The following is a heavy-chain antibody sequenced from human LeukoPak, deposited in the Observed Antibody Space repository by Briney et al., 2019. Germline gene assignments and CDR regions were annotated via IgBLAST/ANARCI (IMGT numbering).Heavy chain of an antibody. D-gene: IGHD4-11*01. CDR1: SYSISSGYY. V-gene: IGHV4-38-2*02. J-gene: IGHJ6*03. CDR3: ARGRVSSSTWYSTYYYFFYMDF. CDR2: IYHSGNT. Sequence: SETLSLTCTVSSYSISSGYYWGWIRQPPGKGLEWIGNIYHSGNTYYKPSLKSRVTISVDTSNNFFSLRLRSVTAADTAVYFCARGRVSSSTWYSTYYYFFYMDFWGKGTTVTVSS.